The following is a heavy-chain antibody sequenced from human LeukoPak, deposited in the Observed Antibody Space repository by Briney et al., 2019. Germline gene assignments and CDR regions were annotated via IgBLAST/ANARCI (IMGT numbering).Heavy chain of an antibody. CDR2: IYPGDSDT. CDR1: GYSFTSYW. Sequence: GESLKISCKGSGYSFTSYWIGWVRQMPGKGLEWMGIIYPGDSDTRYSPSFQGQVTISADKSISTAYLQWSSLKASDTATYYCASPVGYSYGHDAFDIWGQGTMVTVSS. V-gene: IGHV5-51*01. D-gene: IGHD5-18*01. J-gene: IGHJ3*02. CDR3: ASPVGYSYGHDAFDI.